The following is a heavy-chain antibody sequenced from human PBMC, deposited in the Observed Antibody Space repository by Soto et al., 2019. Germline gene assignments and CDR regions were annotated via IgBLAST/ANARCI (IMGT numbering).Heavy chain of an antibody. Sequence: QVQLQESGPGLVKPSETLSLTCTVSGGSISSYYWSWIRQPPGKGLEWIGYIYYSGSTNYNPSLKSRVPISVDTSKNQFSLKLSSVTAADTAVYYCARDRGIAAAGIHYYYGMDVWGQGTTVTVSS. J-gene: IGHJ6*02. V-gene: IGHV4-59*01. D-gene: IGHD6-13*01. CDR1: GGSISSYY. CDR2: IYYSGST. CDR3: ARDRGIAAAGIHYYYGMDV.